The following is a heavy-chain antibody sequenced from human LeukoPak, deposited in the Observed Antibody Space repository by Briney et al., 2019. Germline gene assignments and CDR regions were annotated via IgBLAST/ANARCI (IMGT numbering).Heavy chain of an antibody. CDR3: AKGHHARTLVAIDI. D-gene: IGHD1-14*01. J-gene: IGHJ3*02. CDR1: GFTFSSYG. Sequence: GGSLRLSCAASGFTFSSYGMHWVRPAPGKGLEWVAVISHDGSNKYSADSVKGRFTISRDNSKNTQCLQMNSLRAEDTAVYYCAKGHHARTLVAIDIWGQGTMVT. V-gene: IGHV3-30*18. CDR2: ISHDGSNK.